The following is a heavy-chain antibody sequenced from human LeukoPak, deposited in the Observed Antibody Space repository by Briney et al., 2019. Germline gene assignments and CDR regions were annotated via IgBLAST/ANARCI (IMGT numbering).Heavy chain of an antibody. Sequence: PGGSLRLSCAASGFTLSSYDMSWVRQAPGKGLEWASAITSGGSTYYADSVKGRFAVSRDNSYNSLSLQMNSLRAEDTAVYYCARSSHGFSWGQGTLVTVSS. D-gene: IGHD3-10*01. V-gene: IGHV3-23*01. J-gene: IGHJ5*02. CDR3: ARSSHGFS. CDR1: GFTLSSYD. CDR2: ITSGGST.